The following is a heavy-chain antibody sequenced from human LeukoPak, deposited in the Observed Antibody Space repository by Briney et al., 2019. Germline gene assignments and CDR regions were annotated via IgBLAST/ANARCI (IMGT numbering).Heavy chain of an antibody. CDR3: ASTSYCGGDCYNNWFDP. CDR1: GYTFTSYY. CDR2: INHSGGST. Sequence: ASVKVSCEASGYTFTSYYMHWVRQAPGQGLEWMGIINHSGGSTSYAQKFQGRVTMTRDTSTSTVYMELSSLRSEDTAVYYCASTSYCGGDCYNNWFDPWGQGTLVTVSS. J-gene: IGHJ5*02. D-gene: IGHD2-21*01. V-gene: IGHV1-46*03.